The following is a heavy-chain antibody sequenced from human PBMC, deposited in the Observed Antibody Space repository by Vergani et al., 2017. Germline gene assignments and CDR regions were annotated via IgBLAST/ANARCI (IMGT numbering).Heavy chain of an antibody. V-gene: IGHV5-51*01. D-gene: IGHD2-2*01. Sequence: EVQLVPSGAEVKKPGESLKISCKGSGYSFTSYWIGWVRQMPGKGLEWMGIIYPGDSDTRYSPSFQGQVTISADKSISTAYLQWSSLKASDTAMYYCARGGGLISVVVPAARGDLDYWGQGTLVTVSS. J-gene: IGHJ4*02. CDR2: IYPGDSDT. CDR3: ARGGGLISVVVPAARGDLDY. CDR1: GYSFTSYW.